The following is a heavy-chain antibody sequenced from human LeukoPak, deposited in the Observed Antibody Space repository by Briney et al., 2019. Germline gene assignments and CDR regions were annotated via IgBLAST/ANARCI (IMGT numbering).Heavy chain of an antibody. CDR3: ASGPYYDFWTRD. CDR1: GGTFSSYA. D-gene: IGHD3-3*01. CDR2: IIPILGIA. Sequence: ASVKVSCKTSGGTFSSYAISWVRQAPGQGLEWMGRIIPILGIANYAQKFQGRVTITADKSTSTAYMELSSLRSEDTAVYYCASGPYYDFWTRDWGQGTLVTVSS. J-gene: IGHJ4*02. V-gene: IGHV1-69*04.